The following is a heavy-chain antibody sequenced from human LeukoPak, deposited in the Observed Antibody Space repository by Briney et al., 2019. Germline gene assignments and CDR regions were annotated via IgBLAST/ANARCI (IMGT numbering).Heavy chain of an antibody. Sequence: SETLSLTCAVSGGSFSGYYWSWVRQPPGKGLEWIGEINHSGSTNYNPSLKRRGAISVDTSTNLFSLNLSSVTAADTAAYYCARGKRAVYFFGSGSYTEGNYGLDVWGKGTTVTVSS. CDR1: GGSFSGYY. CDR3: ARGKRAVYFFGSGSYTEGNYGLDV. CDR2: INHSGST. V-gene: IGHV4-34*01. J-gene: IGHJ6*04. D-gene: IGHD3-10*01.